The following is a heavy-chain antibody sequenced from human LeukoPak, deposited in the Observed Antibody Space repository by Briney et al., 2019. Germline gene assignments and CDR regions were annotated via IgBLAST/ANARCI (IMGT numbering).Heavy chain of an antibody. CDR1: GGSVSSGSYY. V-gene: IGHV4-61*01. D-gene: IGHD3-10*01. J-gene: IGHJ6*04. Sequence: PSETLSLTCTVSGGSVSSGSYYWRWIRQPPGKGLEGIVYIYYSGSTNYNPSLKSRVTISVDTSKNQFSLKLSSVTAADTAVYYCARGGEDYGMDVWGKGTTVTVSS. CDR3: ARGGEDYGMDV. CDR2: IYYSGST.